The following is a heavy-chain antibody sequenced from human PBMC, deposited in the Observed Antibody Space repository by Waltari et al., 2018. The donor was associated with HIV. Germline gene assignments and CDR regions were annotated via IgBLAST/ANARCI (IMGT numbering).Heavy chain of an antibody. CDR2: ISTYNGNT. Sequence: VQLVQSGAEVKKPGASVKVSCKASGYTFTIYGISWLRQAPGQGLAWMGWISTYNGNTNYAQKLQGRLTVTTDTSTSTAYMELSSLRSDDTAVYFCARDRRYSYGLGDYYNYGMDVWGQGTTVTVSS. V-gene: IGHV1-18*01. CDR1: GYTFTIYG. D-gene: IGHD5-18*01. CDR3: ARDRRYSYGLGDYYNYGMDV. J-gene: IGHJ6*02.